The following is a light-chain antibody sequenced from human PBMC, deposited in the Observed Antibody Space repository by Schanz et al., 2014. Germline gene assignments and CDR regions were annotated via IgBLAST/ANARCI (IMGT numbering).Light chain of an antibody. V-gene: IGLV1-40*01. J-gene: IGLJ3*02. Sequence: QSVLTQPPSVSGALGQRVTISCAGSSANLGANYDVHWYQQFPGTAPKLLIFGNSARPSGVPDRFSGSKSGTSASLAISGLQSEDEADYYCSAWDDSMKRVFGGGTKVTVL. CDR3: SAWDDSMKRV. CDR2: GNS. CDR1: SANLGANYD.